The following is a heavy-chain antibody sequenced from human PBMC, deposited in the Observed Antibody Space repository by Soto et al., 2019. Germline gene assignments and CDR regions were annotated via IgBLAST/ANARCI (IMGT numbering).Heavy chain of an antibody. D-gene: IGHD1-1*01. CDR3: ASQKTVIRGPLSSNWFDP. Sequence: GESLKISCKGYGYTFTDYRIGWVRQMPGKGLELIGLIYPGDSDTRYSPSFQGRVTISADKSISTAFLQWSSLRASDTAMYYCASQKTVIRGPLSSNWFDPWGQGTLVTVSS. V-gene: IGHV5-51*01. CDR2: IYPGDSDT. J-gene: IGHJ5*02. CDR1: GYTFTDYR.